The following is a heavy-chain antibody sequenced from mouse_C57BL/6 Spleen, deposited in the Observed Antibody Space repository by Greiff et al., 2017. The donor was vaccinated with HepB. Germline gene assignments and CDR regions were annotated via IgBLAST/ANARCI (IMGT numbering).Heavy chain of an antibody. CDR3: ARADGSNLIYDYAMDY. V-gene: IGHV1-19*01. Sequence: VQLQQSGPVLVKPGASVKMSCKASGYTFTDYYMNWVKQSHGKSLEWIGVINPYNGGTSYNQKFKGKATLTVDKSSSTAYMELNSLTSEDSAVYYCARADGSNLIYDYAMDYWGQGTSVTVSS. J-gene: IGHJ4*01. CDR2: INPYNGGT. CDR1: GYTFTDYY. D-gene: IGHD1-1*02.